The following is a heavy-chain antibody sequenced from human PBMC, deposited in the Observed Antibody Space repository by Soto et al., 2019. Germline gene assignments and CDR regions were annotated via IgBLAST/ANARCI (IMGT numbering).Heavy chain of an antibody. V-gene: IGHV4-39*01. CDR2: IYYSGST. CDR3: ATTSGWYLGWFDP. D-gene: IGHD6-19*01. Sequence: PSETLSLTCTVSGGSISSSSYYWGWIRQPPGKGLEWIGSIYYSGSTYYNPSLKSRVTIPVDTSKNQFSLKLTSVTAADTAVYYCATTSGWYLGWFDPWGQGTLVTVSS. CDR1: GGSISSSSYY. J-gene: IGHJ5*02.